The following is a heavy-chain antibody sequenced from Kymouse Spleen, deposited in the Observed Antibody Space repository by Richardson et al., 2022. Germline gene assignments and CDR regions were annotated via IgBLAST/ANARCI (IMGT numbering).Heavy chain of an antibody. Sequence: EVQLVESGGGLVQPGGSLRLSCAASGFTFSSYDMHWVRQATGKGLEWVSAIGTAGDTYYPGSVKGRFTISRENAKNSLYLQMNSLRAGDTAVYYCATTIVATIEGDYWGQGTLVTVSS. V-gene: IGHV3-13*01. CDR1: GFTFSSYD. J-gene: IGHJ4*02. CDR3: ATTIVATIEGDY. CDR2: IGTAGDT. D-gene: IGHD5-12*01.